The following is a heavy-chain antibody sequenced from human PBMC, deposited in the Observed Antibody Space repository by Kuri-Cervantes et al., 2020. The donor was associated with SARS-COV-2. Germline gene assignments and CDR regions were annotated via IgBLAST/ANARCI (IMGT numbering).Heavy chain of an antibody. V-gene: IGHV1-69*13. CDR2: IIPVFGTA. CDR3: ARDGLVGLSRAFDI. J-gene: IGHJ3*02. D-gene: IGHD3-16*02. Sequence: SVKVSCKASGGTFSSYAISWVRQAPGQGLEWMGSIIPVFGTAFYAQKFRDRVTLTADESTRTAYMDLSSLRSEDTAVYYCARDGLVGLSRAFDIWGQGTMVTVSS. CDR1: GGTFSSYA.